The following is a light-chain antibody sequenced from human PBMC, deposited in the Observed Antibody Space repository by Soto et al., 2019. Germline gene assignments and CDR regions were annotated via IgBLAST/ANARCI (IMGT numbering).Light chain of an antibody. Sequence: QSVLTQPPSVSGAPGQRVTISCTWSSSNIWAGYDVHWYQQLPGRAPKLLIYGNTNRPSGVPDRFSGSKSGTSASLAITGLQAEDEADYYCLSFDSSLSVVFGGGTKLTVL. J-gene: IGLJ2*01. CDR2: GNT. CDR3: LSFDSSLSVV. CDR1: SSNIWAGYD. V-gene: IGLV1-40*01.